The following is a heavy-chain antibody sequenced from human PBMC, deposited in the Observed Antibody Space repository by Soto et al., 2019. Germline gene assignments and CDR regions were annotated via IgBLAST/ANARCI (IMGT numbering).Heavy chain of an antibody. D-gene: IGHD2-15*01. CDR2: ISYDESNI. Sequence: QVQLVESGGGVVQPGRSLRLSCAASGFTFSAYAMHWVRQAPGKGLEWVAVISYDESNIYYADSVKGRFTISRDNSENTLYLKMNSLRLEDTEMYYCARDLKAGGVAQSGGWFFPFDYWGQGTLVTVSS. CDR1: GFTFSAYA. J-gene: IGHJ4*02. V-gene: IGHV3-30-3*01. CDR3: ARDLKAGGVAQSGGWFFPFDY.